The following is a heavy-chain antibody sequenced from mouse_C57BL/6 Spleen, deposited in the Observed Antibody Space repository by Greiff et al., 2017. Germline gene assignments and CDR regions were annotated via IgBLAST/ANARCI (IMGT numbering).Heavy chain of an antibody. D-gene: IGHD2-3*01. CDR1: GYTFTDYY. V-gene: IGHV1-76*01. CDR2: IYPGSGNT. Sequence: VQLQQSGAELVRPGASVKLSCKASGYTFTDYYINWVKQRPGQGLEWIARIYPGSGNTYYNEKFKGKATLTAEKSSSTAYMQLSSLTSEDSAVYFCARWDGSYYAMDYWGQGTSVTVSS. CDR3: ARWDGSYYAMDY. J-gene: IGHJ4*01.